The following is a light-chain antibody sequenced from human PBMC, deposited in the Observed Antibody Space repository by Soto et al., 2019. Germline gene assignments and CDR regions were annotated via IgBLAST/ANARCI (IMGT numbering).Light chain of an antibody. CDR1: QSVSSSY. J-gene: IGKJ4*02. CDR3: QLYYHWPIT. CDR2: HAS. V-gene: IGKV3-15*01. Sequence: IVMTQSPATISLSPGDRASLCCRPRQSVSSSYSAWNQQQPGQAPTPPIYHASTRATGNTARFSVSGSGTSFTLTISSLQSEDFAVYYCQLYYHWPITVGGGT.